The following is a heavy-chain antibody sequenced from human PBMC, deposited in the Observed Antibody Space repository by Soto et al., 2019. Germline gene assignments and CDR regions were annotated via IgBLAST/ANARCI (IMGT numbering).Heavy chain of an antibody. Sequence: ASVKVSCKASGGTFSSYAISWVRQAPGQGLEWMGGIIPIFGTANYAQKFQGRVTITADESTSTAYMELSSLRSEDTAVYYCASRGCCSSTSCRTTSPPDYYYYGMDVWGQGTTVTVSS. CDR3: ASRGCCSSTSCRTTSPPDYYYYGMDV. CDR1: GGTFSSYA. CDR2: IIPIFGTA. D-gene: IGHD2-2*01. V-gene: IGHV1-69*13. J-gene: IGHJ6*02.